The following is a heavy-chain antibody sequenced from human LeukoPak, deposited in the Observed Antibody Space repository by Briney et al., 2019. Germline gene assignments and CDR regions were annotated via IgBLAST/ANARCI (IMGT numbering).Heavy chain of an antibody. CDR3: ARVGGWHGYYFDY. J-gene: IGHJ4*02. CDR2: IIPILGIA. Sequence: ASVKVSCKASGGTFSSYAISWVRRAPGQGLEWMGRIIPILGIANYAQKFQGRVTITADKSTSTAYMELSSLRSEDTAVYYCARVGGWHGYYFDYWGQGTLVTVSS. D-gene: IGHD6-19*01. V-gene: IGHV1-69*04. CDR1: GGTFSSYA.